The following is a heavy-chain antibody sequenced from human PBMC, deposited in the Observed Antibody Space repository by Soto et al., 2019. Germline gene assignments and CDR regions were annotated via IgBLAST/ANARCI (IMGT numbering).Heavy chain of an antibody. D-gene: IGHD2-15*01. Sequence: QVQLVQSGDEVKKPGASVKVSCQASGYTFSDYAISWVRQAPGQGLEWMGWISASTRNTDQAQNFQCSVIMCLATSTDTAYMELRNLRSDDTAVYSCVRCYCSVGSCYACWHFDLWGRGPLVTVSS. CDR1: GYTFSDYA. V-gene: IGHV1-18*01. CDR2: ISASTRNT. CDR3: VRCYCSVGSCYACWHFDL. J-gene: IGHJ2*01.